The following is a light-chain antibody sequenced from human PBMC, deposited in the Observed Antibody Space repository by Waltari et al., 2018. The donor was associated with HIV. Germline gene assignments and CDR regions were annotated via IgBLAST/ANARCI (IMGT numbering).Light chain of an antibody. CDR1: SSDVGYYNY. CDR3: SSYTGSNTLGV. V-gene: IGLV2-14*03. J-gene: IGLJ1*01. CDR2: DVS. Sequence: QSALTQPASVSGSPGQSITISCTEASSDVGYYNYVSWYQQHPGKVPKLMIYDVSKRPSGVSNRFSGSKSGNTASLTISGLQAEDEADYYCSSYTGSNTLGVFGTGTRVTVL.